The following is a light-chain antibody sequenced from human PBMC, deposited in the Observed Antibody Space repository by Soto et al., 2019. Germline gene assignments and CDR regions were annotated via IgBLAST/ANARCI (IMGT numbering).Light chain of an antibody. V-gene: IGLV2-14*03. Sequence: QCLLTQPASVSGSPGQSITISSTGTSSDVGGYNYVSWYQHHPGKAPKLMIYDVSNRPSGVSNRFSGSKSGNTASLIISGLQAEDEADYYCSSYTSSSTLSTYVFGTGTKVTVL. CDR2: DVS. CDR1: SSDVGGYNY. J-gene: IGLJ1*01. CDR3: SSYTSSSTLSTYV.